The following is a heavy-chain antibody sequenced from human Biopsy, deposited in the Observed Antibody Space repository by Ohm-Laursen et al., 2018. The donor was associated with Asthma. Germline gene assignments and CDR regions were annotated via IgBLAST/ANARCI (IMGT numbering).Heavy chain of an antibody. Sequence: TLSLTCTVSGDSITSGGCCWNWIRQPPGKGLEWIGYIHHSGTSYFNPSLKSRVSFSRDTSKNQFSLRLSSVTAADTAMHYCARIPRRSGSYFVDYWGQGTLVTVSS. D-gene: IGHD3-22*01. CDR2: IHHSGTS. J-gene: IGHJ4*02. CDR1: GDSITSGGCC. V-gene: IGHV4-31*03. CDR3: ARIPRRSGSYFVDY.